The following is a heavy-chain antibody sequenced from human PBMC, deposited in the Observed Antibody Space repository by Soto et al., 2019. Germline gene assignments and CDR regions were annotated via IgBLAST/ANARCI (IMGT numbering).Heavy chain of an antibody. Sequence: QVQLQESGPGLVKPSGTLSLTSAVSRGSITSSNWWSWVRQPPGKGLEWIGEVSHTGNTNYIPSLKRRVTISVYKSTNQFSLRLSSVTAADPAVYYCARNRYGGYDFDYGGQGTLVTVSS. J-gene: IGHJ4*02. CDR2: VSHTGNT. D-gene: IGHD5-12*01. CDR3: ARNRYGGYDFDY. V-gene: IGHV4-4*02. CDR1: RGSITSSNW.